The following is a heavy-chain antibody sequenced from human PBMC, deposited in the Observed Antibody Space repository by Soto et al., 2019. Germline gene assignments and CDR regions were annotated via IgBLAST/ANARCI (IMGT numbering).Heavy chain of an antibody. CDR2: IYNSGKT. CDR1: GDSISSSSLY. J-gene: IGHJ1*01. CDR3: ARHASNSGSYSEYFQY. D-gene: IGHD1-26*01. V-gene: IGHV4-39*01. Sequence: QVQLQESGPGLVKPSETVSLTCTVSGDSISSSSLYWGWIRQPPGKGLEWIGSIYNSGKTYYSPSRESRVTSSVDTSKNQFSLKLSSVTAADTAVYYCARHASNSGSYSEYFQYWGQGTLVAVSS.